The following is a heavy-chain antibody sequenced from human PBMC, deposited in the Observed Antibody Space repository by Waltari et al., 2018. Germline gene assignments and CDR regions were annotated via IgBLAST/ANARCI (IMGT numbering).Heavy chain of an antibody. CDR2: IYGGSGST. D-gene: IGHD2-2*01. J-gene: IGHJ4*03. V-gene: IGHV4-59*12. CDR3: ASGYCSSTYCSPYGLDS. Sequence: QVQLQESGPGLVKPSETLSLTCAVSGGSISGYYWSWIRQAPGKGLEWIGYIYGGSGSTSYNPSLKSRVTISIDTSKNQFSLKLSSVTAADTAVYYCASGYCSSTYCSPYGLDSWGQGVVVTISS. CDR1: GGSISGYY.